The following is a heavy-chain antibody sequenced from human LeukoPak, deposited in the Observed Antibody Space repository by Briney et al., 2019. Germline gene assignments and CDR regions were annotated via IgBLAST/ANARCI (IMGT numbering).Heavy chain of an antibody. Sequence: GASVKVSCKASGYTFTGYYMHWVRQAPGQGLEWMGWINPNSGGTNYAQKFQGRVTMTRDTSISTAYMELSRLRSDDTAVYYCARDWGSSMITLGGVIYDYWGQGTLVTVSS. D-gene: IGHD3-16*02. J-gene: IGHJ4*02. CDR2: INPNSGGT. V-gene: IGHV1-2*02. CDR1: GYTFTGYY. CDR3: ARDWGSSMITLGGVIYDY.